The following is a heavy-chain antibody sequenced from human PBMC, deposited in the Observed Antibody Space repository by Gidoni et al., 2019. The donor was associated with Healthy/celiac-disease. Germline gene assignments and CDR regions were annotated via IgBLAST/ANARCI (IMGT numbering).Heavy chain of an antibody. D-gene: IGHD4-17*01. J-gene: IGHJ6*02. CDR3: ARDYAVTQALYYYYYYGMDV. CDR2: ISSSGSTI. V-gene: IGHV3-11*01. Sequence: QVQLVESGGGLVKPGGSLRLSCAASGFTFSDYYMSWIRQAPGKGLEWVSYISSSGSTIYYADSVKGRFTISRDNAKNSPYLQMNSLRAEDTAVYYCARDYAVTQALYYYYYYGMDVWGQGTTVTVSS. CDR1: GFTFSDYY.